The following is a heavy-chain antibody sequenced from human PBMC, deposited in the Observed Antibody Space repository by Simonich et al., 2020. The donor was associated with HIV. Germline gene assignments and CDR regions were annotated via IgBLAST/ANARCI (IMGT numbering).Heavy chain of an antibody. CDR1: GFTFNSYW. J-gene: IGHJ4*02. V-gene: IGHV3-7*01. CDR2: KKQDGSEK. D-gene: IGHD2-15*01. Sequence: EVQLVESGGGLVQPGGSLRLSCAVSGFTFNSYWMSWVRQAPGKGLGWGANKKQDGSEKSHTDSVKGRFTISRDNAKNSLYLQMNSLRAEDTAVYYCARDMLAATPGVDYWGQGTLVTVSS. CDR3: ARDMLAATPGVDY.